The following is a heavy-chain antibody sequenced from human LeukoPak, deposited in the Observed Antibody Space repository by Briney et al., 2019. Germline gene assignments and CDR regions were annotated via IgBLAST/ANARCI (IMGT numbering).Heavy chain of an antibody. Sequence: SETLSLTCTVSGGSISSYYWSWIRQPPGKGLEWIGEINHSGSTNYNPSLKSRVTISVDTSKNQFSLKLSSATAADTAVYYCARRSRNGSGSYWWGQGTLVTVSS. V-gene: IGHV4-34*01. D-gene: IGHD3-10*01. CDR3: ARRSRNGSGSYW. CDR2: INHSGST. J-gene: IGHJ4*02. CDR1: GGSISSYY.